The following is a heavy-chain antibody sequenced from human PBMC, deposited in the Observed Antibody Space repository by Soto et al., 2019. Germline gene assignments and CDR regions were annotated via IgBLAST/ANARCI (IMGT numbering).Heavy chain of an antibody. D-gene: IGHD3-9*01. CDR1: GFSLSTSGVG. V-gene: IGHV2-5*02. CDR3: AHMGRSYELFTGYSWAIDY. CDR2: IYWDDDK. Sequence: QITLKESGPTLVKPTQTLTLTCTFSGFSLSTSGVGVGWIRQPPGKALEWLALIYWDDDKRYSPSLKSRLTTTKDPSXPXLXXTMTNMDPVDTATYYCAHMGRSYELFTGYSWAIDYWGQGTLVTVSS. J-gene: IGHJ4*02.